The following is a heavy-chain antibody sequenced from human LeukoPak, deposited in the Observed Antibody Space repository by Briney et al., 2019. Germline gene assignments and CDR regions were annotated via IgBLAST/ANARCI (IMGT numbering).Heavy chain of an antibody. D-gene: IGHD6-6*01. CDR1: GGTFSSYA. CDR2: IIPILGIA. CDR3: ARDSSSSFSFDY. V-gene: IGHV1-69*04. Sequence: APVKVSCKASGGTFSSYAISWVRQAPGQGLEWMGRIIPILGIANYAQKFQGRVAITADKSTSTAYMELSSLRFEDTAVYYCARDSSSSFSFDYWGQGTLVTVSS. J-gene: IGHJ4*02.